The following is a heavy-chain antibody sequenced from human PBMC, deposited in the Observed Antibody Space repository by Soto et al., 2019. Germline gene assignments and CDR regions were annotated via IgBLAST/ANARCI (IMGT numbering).Heavy chain of an antibody. CDR2: INHFGSP. Sequence: QVQLHQWGAGLLKPSETLSLTCGVYNGSFMGYYWTWVRQPPGKGLEWIGEINHFGSPNYNPSLKSRISISIDTSKHQFSLSLRSLTAADTAVYYCASLNGGRFLDKGDYWGQGILVTVSS. CDR1: NGSFMGYY. J-gene: IGHJ4*02. V-gene: IGHV4-34*01. CDR3: ASLNGGRFLDKGDY. D-gene: IGHD3-3*01.